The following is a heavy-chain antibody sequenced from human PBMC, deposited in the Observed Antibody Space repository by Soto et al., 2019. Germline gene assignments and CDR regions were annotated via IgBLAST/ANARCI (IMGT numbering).Heavy chain of an antibody. V-gene: IGHV3-33*01. Sequence: GSLRLSCAASGSTFRSYGMHWVRQAPGKGLEWVAVIWYDGSNKYYADSVKGRFTISRDNSKNTLYLQMNSLRAEDTAVYYCARDSIEMATISAFDIWGQGTMVTVSS. D-gene: IGHD5-12*01. CDR3: ARDSIEMATISAFDI. J-gene: IGHJ3*02. CDR1: GSTFRSYG. CDR2: IWYDGSNK.